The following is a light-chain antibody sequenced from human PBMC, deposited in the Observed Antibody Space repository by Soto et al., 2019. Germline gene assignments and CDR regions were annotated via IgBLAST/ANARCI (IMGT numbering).Light chain of an antibody. CDR3: QQYNNWPPIT. CDR1: QSVSSK. J-gene: IGKJ5*01. Sequence: ETVITQSPGTLSCSPCEMSTVAVGASQSVSSKLAWYQQKPGQAPRLLIYGASTRATGIPARFSGSGSGTEFTLSISSLQSEDFAVYYCQQYNNWPPITFGQGTRLEIK. V-gene: IGKV3D-15*01. CDR2: GAS.